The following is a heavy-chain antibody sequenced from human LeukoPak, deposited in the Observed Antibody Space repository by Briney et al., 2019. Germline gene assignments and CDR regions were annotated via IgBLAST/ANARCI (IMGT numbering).Heavy chain of an antibody. D-gene: IGHD3-22*01. Sequence: GGSLRLSCAVSGITLSNYGTSWVRQAPGKGLEWVAGISDSGGRTNYADSVKGRFTISRDNPKNTLYLQMNSLRPEDTAVYFCAKRGVVIRVILVGFHKEAYYFDSWGQGALVTVSS. CDR3: AKRGVVIRVILVGFHKEAYYFDS. CDR2: ISDSGGRT. J-gene: IGHJ4*02. CDR1: GITLSNYG. V-gene: IGHV3-23*01.